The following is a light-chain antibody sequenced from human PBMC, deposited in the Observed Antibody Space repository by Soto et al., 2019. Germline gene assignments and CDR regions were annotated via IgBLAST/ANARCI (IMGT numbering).Light chain of an antibody. Sequence: QSVLTQPPSASGTPGQRGTISCSGSSSNIGSNTVNWYQQLPGTAPKLLIYSHNQRPSGVPDRFFGSKSGTSASLAISGLQSEDEADYYCAVWDDSLSAYVFGTGTKVTVL. J-gene: IGLJ1*01. V-gene: IGLV1-44*01. CDR2: SHN. CDR3: AVWDDSLSAYV. CDR1: SSNIGSNT.